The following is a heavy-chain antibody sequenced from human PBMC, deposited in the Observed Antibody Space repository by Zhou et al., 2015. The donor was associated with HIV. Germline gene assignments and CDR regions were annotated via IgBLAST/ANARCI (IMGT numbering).Heavy chain of an antibody. CDR3: ARGGGRGGSGTLTHY. CDR2: ISAYNGNT. Sequence: QVQLVQSGAEVKKPGSSVKVSCKASGGTFSSYAISWVRQAPGQGLEWMGWISAYNGNTNYAQKLQGRVTMTTDTSTSTAYMELRSLRSDDTAVYYCARGGGRGGSGTLTHYWGQGTLVTVSS. J-gene: IGHJ4*02. D-gene: IGHD3-10*01. V-gene: IGHV1-18*01. CDR1: GGTFSSYA.